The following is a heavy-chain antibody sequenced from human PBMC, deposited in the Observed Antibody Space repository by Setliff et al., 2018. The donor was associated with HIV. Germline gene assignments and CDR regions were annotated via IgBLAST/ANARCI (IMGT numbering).Heavy chain of an antibody. J-gene: IGHJ4*02. D-gene: IGHD2-8*01. Sequence: SETLSLTCTVSGDSISSSAYYWGWIRQPPGKGLEWIGSMHNSGSTYYNPSVKSRVTISVDTSKSQFSLRVNSVTAADSAIYYCAREFCTHGVCYEYYLDYWGQGTLVTVSS. CDR2: MHNSGST. CDR3: AREFCTHGVCYEYYLDY. CDR1: GDSISSSAYY. V-gene: IGHV4-39*07.